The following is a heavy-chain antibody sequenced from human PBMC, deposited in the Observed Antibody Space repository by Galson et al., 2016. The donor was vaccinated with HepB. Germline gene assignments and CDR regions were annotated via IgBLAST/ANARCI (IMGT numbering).Heavy chain of an antibody. V-gene: IGHV4-59*01. CDR2: IYYSGST. D-gene: IGHD2-2*01. CDR3: ARSLLGYCSSTRCHGAWFDP. J-gene: IGHJ5*02. Sequence: SETLSLTCTVSCGSISSYYWSWIRQPPGKGLEWIGYIYYSGSTNYNPSLKSRVTISVDTSKNQFSLKLSSVTAADTAVYYCARSLLGYCSSTRCHGAWFDPWGQGNPGHRLL. CDR1: CGSISSYY.